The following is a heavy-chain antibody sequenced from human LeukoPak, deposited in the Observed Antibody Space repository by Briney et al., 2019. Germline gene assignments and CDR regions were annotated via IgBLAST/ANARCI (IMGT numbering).Heavy chain of an antibody. V-gene: IGHV4-39*01. CDR3: ARHPNVDY. J-gene: IGHJ4*02. D-gene: IGHD5-12*01. CDR2: IYYSGST. CDR1: VGSISSSSYY. Sequence: SETLSLTCTVSVGSISSSSYYWGWIRPPPGKGLEWIGGIYYSGSTYYNPSLKSRVTISVDTSKNQFSLKLSSVTAADTAVYYCARHPNVDYWGQGTLVTVSS.